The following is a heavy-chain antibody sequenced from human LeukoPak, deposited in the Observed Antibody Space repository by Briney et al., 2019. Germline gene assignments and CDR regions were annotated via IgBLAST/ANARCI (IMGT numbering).Heavy chain of an antibody. Sequence: GGSLRLSCAASGFIFSSYAMHWVRQAPGKGLEWVAVISYDGSNKYYADSVKGRFTISRDNSKNTLYLQMNSLRAEDTAVYYCARDRSYYDFWSGYTNYYYYYMDVWGKGTTVTVSS. V-gene: IGHV3-30*04. CDR3: ARDRSYYDFWSGYTNYYYYYMDV. D-gene: IGHD3-3*01. CDR1: GFIFSSYA. CDR2: ISYDGSNK. J-gene: IGHJ6*03.